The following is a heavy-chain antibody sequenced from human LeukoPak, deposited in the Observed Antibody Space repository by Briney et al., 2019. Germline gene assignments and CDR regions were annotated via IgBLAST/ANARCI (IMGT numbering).Heavy chain of an antibody. Sequence: GGSLRLSCAASGFTFSSSAMSWVRQAPGKGLEWVSAISGSAGSTYYADSVKGRFTISRDNAKNTLYLQMNSLRAEDTAVYYCAKDDSMTLDHFDYWGQGALVTVSS. V-gene: IGHV3-23*01. D-gene: IGHD4-11*01. J-gene: IGHJ4*02. CDR1: GFTFSSSA. CDR2: ISGSAGST. CDR3: AKDDSMTLDHFDY.